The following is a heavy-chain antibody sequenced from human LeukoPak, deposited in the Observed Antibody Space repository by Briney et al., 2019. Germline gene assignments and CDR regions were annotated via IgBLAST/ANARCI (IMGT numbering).Heavy chain of an antibody. Sequence: GGSLRLSCAASGVTFSSYSMNWVRQAPGQGLEWVSYISSSSSTINYADSVKGRFTISRDNAKNSLYLQMNSLRAENTAVYYCARDGDYVGNNGWFDPWGQGTLVTVSS. CDR1: GVTFSSYS. J-gene: IGHJ5*02. V-gene: IGHV3-48*04. CDR3: ARDGDYVGNNGWFDP. D-gene: IGHD4-23*01. CDR2: ISSSSSTI.